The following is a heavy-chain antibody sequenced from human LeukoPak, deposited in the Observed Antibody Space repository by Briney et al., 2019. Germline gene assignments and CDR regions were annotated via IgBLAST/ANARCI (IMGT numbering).Heavy chain of an antibody. V-gene: IGHV1-2*06. CDR2: INSNSGGT. Sequence: ASVRVSCKASGYRFSDYYMHWVRQAPGQGLEWMGRINSNSGGTGFAEKFRGRVTMTRDTSISTAYMELSRLTSDDAAVYYCARAGGTYYYESSGYYYQNWFDSWGQGTLVTVSS. CDR1: GYRFSDYY. CDR3: ARAGGTYYYESSGYYYQNWFDS. D-gene: IGHD3-22*01. J-gene: IGHJ5*01.